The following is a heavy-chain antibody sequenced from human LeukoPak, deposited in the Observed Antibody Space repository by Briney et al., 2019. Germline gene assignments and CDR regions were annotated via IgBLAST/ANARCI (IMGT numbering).Heavy chain of an antibody. CDR2: MNPNSGNT. D-gene: IGHD3-16*01. J-gene: IGHJ4*02. Sequence: ASVNASCKASGYTFTSYDINWVRPATGQGLEWMGWMNPNSGNTGYAQKLQGRVTNTRNTSISTAYMELSSLRSEDTAVYYCARVSVHYGADYWGEGTLVTVSS. CDR1: GYTFTSYD. CDR3: ARVSVHYGADY. V-gene: IGHV1-8*01.